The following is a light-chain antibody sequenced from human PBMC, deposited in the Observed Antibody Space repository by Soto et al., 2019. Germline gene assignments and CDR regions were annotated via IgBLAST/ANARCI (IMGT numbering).Light chain of an antibody. Sequence: EVVLTQSPVTLSLSPGERATLSCRASQSFRGLLAWYQQKPGQAPRLLIYDAYNRATGIPPRFSGSGSGTDFTLTISSLEPDDFATYYCQQYNSYWTFGQGTKVEIK. CDR3: QQYNSYWT. CDR2: DAY. V-gene: IGKV3-11*01. J-gene: IGKJ1*01. CDR1: QSFRGL.